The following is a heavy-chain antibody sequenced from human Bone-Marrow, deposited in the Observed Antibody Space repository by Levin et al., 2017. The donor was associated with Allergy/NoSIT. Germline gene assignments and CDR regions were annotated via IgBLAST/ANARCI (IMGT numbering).Heavy chain of an antibody. CDR3: ARDRGTTSSAGYYFDY. V-gene: IGHV3-33*01. CDR1: GFTFTDYG. Sequence: PGGSLRLSCAASGFTFTDYGMHWVRQAPGKGLEWVAIIWFDGSDKYYTDSVRGRFTISRDNSKNTVYLQMDSLRAEDTALYYCARDRGTTSSAGYYFDYWGQGMLVTVSS. J-gene: IGHJ4*02. D-gene: IGHD1-1*01. CDR2: IWFDGSDK.